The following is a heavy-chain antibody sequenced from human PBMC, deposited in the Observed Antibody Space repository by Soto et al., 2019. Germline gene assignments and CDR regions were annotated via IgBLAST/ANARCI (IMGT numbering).Heavy chain of an antibody. CDR3: ARDEDCSSNSCYGLYYYYGMDV. V-gene: IGHV1-18*01. J-gene: IGHJ6*02. CDR1: GYTFTNYG. CDR2: SFNGVT. Sequence: ASVKVSCKTSGYTFTNYGISWVRQAPGQGLEWMGGSFNGVTNYAHNVQGRVTMTTDTSTSTAYMELRSLRSDDTAVYYCARDEDCSSNSCYGLYYYYGMDVWGQGTTVTVSS. D-gene: IGHD2-2*01.